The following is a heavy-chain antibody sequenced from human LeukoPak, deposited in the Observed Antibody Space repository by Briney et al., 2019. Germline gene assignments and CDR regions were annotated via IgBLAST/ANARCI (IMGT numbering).Heavy chain of an antibody. D-gene: IGHD3-22*01. CDR3: ARHYYDSSGYYYVDF. V-gene: IGHV5-51*01. CDR1: GNRFTSYW. J-gene: IGHJ4*02. CDR2: IYFGDSHT. Sequence: GESLKISCIGSGNRFTSYWIGWVRQMPGKGLEWMGIIYFGDSHTRYSPSFQGQVTISADKSISTAYLQWSSLKASDTAMYYCARHYYDSSGYYYVDFWGQGTLVTVSS.